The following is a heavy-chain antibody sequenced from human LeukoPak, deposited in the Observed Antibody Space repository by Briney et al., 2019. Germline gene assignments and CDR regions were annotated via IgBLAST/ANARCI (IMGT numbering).Heavy chain of an antibody. CDR1: GYTLTELS. D-gene: IGHD5-18*01. V-gene: IGHV1-24*01. Sequence: GASVKVSCKVSGYTLTELSMHWVRQAPGKGLEWMGGFDPEDGETIYAQKFQGRVTMTEDTSTDTAYMELSSLRSEDTAVYYCATDLDVYSYGAFDYWGQGTLVTVSS. CDR3: ATDLDVYSYGAFDY. J-gene: IGHJ4*02. CDR2: FDPEDGET.